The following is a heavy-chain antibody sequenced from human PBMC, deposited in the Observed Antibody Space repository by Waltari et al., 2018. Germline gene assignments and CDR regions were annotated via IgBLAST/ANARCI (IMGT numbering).Heavy chain of an antibody. D-gene: IGHD2-15*01. J-gene: IGHJ4*02. CDR1: GSPLRIHG. Sequence: EVQLVESGGGLVQPGGCLGLSCVACGSPLRIHGMTWVRQAPGKGLVWVARINSDGSSTNYADSVKGRFTISRDNAKNTLYLQMNSLRAEDTAVYYCVRDCSGGSCNSQFDYWGQGTLVTVSS. V-gene: IGHV3-74*01. CDR3: VRDCSGGSCNSQFDY. CDR2: INSDGSST.